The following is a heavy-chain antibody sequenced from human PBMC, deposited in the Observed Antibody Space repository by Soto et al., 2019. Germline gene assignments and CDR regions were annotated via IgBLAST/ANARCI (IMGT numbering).Heavy chain of an antibody. Sequence: QVHLVQSGAEVKKPGASVKVSCKATGYTFTTSAMHWVRQAPGQRLEWMGWINAATGATKYSQKFQGRVTISSDTSASTAFMDLSSLRYEDTAVYFCARDSSWADYWGQGTLVTVSS. D-gene: IGHD6-13*01. V-gene: IGHV1-3*01. CDR1: GYTFTTSA. CDR3: ARDSSWADY. CDR2: INAATGAT. J-gene: IGHJ4*02.